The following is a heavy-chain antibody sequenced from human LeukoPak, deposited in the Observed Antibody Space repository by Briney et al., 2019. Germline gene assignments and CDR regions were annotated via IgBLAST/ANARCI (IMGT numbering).Heavy chain of an antibody. CDR3: AKERSSSWSEAFDY. Sequence: GGSLRLSCAASGFNFDDYAMHWVRQAPGKGLEWVSGISWNSGSIGYADSVKGRFTISRDNAKNSLYLQMNSLRAEDTALYYCAKERSSSWSEAFDYWGQGTLVTVSS. J-gene: IGHJ4*02. D-gene: IGHD6-13*01. CDR1: GFNFDDYA. CDR2: ISWNSGSI. V-gene: IGHV3-9*01.